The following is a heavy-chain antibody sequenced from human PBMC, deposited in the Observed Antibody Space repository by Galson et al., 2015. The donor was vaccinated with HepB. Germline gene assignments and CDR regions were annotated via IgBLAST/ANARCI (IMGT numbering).Heavy chain of an antibody. CDR1: GGTFSSYA. J-gene: IGHJ1*01. Sequence: SVKVSCKASGGTFSSYAISWVRQAPGQGLEWMGGIIPIFGTANYAQKFQGRVTITADESTSTAYMELSSLRSEDTAVYYCARDPPLYDSSGYAVGHWGQGTLVTVSS. CDR2: IIPIFGTA. V-gene: IGHV1-69*13. CDR3: ARDPPLYDSSGYAVGH. D-gene: IGHD3-22*01.